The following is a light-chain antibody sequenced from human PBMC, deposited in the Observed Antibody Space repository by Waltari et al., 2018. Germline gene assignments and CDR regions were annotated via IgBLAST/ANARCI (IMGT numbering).Light chain of an antibody. CDR2: QTS. CDR3: LQYNGEPRT. J-gene: IGKJ1*01. V-gene: IGKV1-5*03. Sequence: DTQMTQSPATLSAFVGDRVTISCRASRNVSPWLAWHQQKPGKAPKLLIYQTSILESGVPSRFSGSGSGTEFTLTFSSLQPEDFATYYCLQYNGEPRTFGQGTKVEV. CDR1: RNVSPW.